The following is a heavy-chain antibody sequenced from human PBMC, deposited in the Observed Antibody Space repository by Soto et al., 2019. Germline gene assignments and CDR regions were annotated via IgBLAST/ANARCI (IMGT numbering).Heavy chain of an antibody. CDR2: IRSKAYGGTT. J-gene: IGHJ4*02. Sequence: GGSLRLSCTASGFTFGDYAMSWVRQAPGKGLEWVGFIRSKAYGGTTEYAASVKGRFTISRDDSKSIAYLQMNSLKTEDTAVYYCTIGYDILTGLDYWGQGTLVTVSS. CDR3: TIGYDILTGLDY. D-gene: IGHD3-9*01. V-gene: IGHV3-49*04. CDR1: GFTFGDYA.